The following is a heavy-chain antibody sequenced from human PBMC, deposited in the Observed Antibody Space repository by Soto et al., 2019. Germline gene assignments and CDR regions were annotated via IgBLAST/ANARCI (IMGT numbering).Heavy chain of an antibody. CDR1: GYTFTSYY. J-gene: IGHJ6*02. V-gene: IGHV1-46*01. CDR2: INPSGGST. CDR3: ARDPITIFGVVRERGYGMDV. D-gene: IGHD3-3*01. Sequence: GASVKVSCKASGYTFTSYYMHWVRQAPGQGLEWMGIINPSGGSTSYAQKFQGRVTMTRDTSTSTVYMELSSLRSEDTAVYYCARDPITIFGVVRERGYGMDVWGQGTTVTVSS.